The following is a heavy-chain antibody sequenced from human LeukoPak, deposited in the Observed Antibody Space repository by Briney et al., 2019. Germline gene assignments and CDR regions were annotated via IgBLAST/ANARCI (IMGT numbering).Heavy chain of an antibody. CDR3: ARGDYYDSSGYYPHGRFWFDP. CDR2: INTDGSST. Sequence: GGSLRLSCAASGFTFSSYWMHWVRQAPGKGLVWVSRINTDGSSTSYADSVKGRFTISRDNAKNTLYLQMNSLRAEDTAVYYCARGDYYDSSGYYPHGRFWFDPWGQGTLVTVSS. J-gene: IGHJ5*02. V-gene: IGHV3-74*01. D-gene: IGHD3-22*01. CDR1: GFTFSSYW.